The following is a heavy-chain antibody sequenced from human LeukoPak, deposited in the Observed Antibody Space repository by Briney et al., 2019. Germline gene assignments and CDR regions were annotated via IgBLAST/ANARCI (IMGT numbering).Heavy chain of an antibody. CDR1: GFTFSSYW. D-gene: IGHD5-12*01. V-gene: IGHV3-7*01. J-gene: IGHJ1*01. CDR2: IKQDGSEK. CDR3: ARGPKWLPFYFQH. Sequence: GGSLRLSCAASGFTFSSYWMSWVRQAPGKGLEWVANIKQDGSEKYYVDSVKGRFTISRDNAKNSLYLQMNSLRAEDTAVYYCARGPKWLPFYFQHWGQGTLVTVSS.